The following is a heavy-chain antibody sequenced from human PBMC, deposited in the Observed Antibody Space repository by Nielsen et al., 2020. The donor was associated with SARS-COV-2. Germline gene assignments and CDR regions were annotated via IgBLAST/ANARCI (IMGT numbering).Heavy chain of an antibody. Sequence: ASVKVSCKASGYTFTSYYMHWVRQAPGQGLEWMGIINPSGGSTSYAQKFQGRVTMTRDTSTSTVYMELSSLRSEDTAVYYCARGGLPSNTSGDAFDIWGQGTMVTVSS. D-gene: IGHD2/OR15-2a*01. J-gene: IGHJ3*02. CDR1: GYTFTSYY. CDR3: ARGGLPSNTSGDAFDI. V-gene: IGHV1-46*01. CDR2: INPSGGST.